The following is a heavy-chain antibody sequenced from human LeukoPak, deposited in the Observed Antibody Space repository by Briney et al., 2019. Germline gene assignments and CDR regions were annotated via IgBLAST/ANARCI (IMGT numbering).Heavy chain of an antibody. J-gene: IGHJ6*02. CDR3: ARVTASTDYGMDV. D-gene: IGHD2-2*01. V-gene: IGHV4-39*07. Sequence: SETLSLTCTVSGGSISSYYWGWIRQPPEKGLEWIGSIFYTGGTYYSPSLKSRVTISVDTSKNQFSLKLSSVTAADTAVYYCARVTASTDYGMDVWGQGTRSPSP. CDR1: GGSISSYY. CDR2: IFYTGGT.